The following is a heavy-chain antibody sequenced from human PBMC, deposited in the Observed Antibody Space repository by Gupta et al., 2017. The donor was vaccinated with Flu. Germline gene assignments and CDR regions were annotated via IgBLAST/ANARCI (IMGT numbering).Heavy chain of an antibody. J-gene: IGHJ5*02. Sequence: QVQLQESGPGLVKPSETLSLTCTVSGGSISSGSYYWSRIRQPPGKGLEWIGYIYYSGNTNYNPSLKSRVTISVDTSKNQFSLRLTSLTAADTAVYYCARERSLNWFDPWGQGTLVTVSS. CDR2: IYYSGNT. CDR1: GGSISSGSYY. CDR3: ARERSLNWFDP. V-gene: IGHV4-61*01.